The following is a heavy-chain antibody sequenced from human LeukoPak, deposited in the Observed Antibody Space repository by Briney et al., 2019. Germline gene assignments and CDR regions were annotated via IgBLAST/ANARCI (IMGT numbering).Heavy chain of an antibody. D-gene: IGHD3-9*01. J-gene: IGHJ4*02. CDR2: INPSGGST. CDR1: GYTFTGYY. V-gene: IGHV1-46*03. Sequence: ASVKVSCKASGYTFTGYYMHWVRQAPGQGLEWMGIINPSGGSTSYAQKFQGRVTMTRDTSTSTVYMELSSLRSEDTAVYYCARGDYDILTGSTSDKYYFDYWGQGTLVTVSS. CDR3: ARGDYDILTGSTSDKYYFDY.